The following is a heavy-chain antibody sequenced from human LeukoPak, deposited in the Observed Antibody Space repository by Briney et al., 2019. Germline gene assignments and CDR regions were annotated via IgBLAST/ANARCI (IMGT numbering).Heavy chain of an antibody. CDR3: ARVLVGATASGDY. J-gene: IGHJ4*02. CDR1: GGTFSSYG. CDR2: IIPIFGSA. V-gene: IGHV1-69*06. Sequence: SVKVSCKASGGTFSSYGISWVRQAPGQGLEWMGGIIPIFGSANYAQKFQGRVTITADKSTSTAYMELSSLRSEDTAVYYCARVLVGATASGDYWGQGTLVTVSS. D-gene: IGHD1-26*01.